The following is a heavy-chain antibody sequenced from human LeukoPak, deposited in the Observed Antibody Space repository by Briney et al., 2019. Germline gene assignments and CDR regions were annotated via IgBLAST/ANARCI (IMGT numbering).Heavy chain of an antibody. J-gene: IGHJ4*02. CDR2: IYHSGST. Sequence: PSETLSLTCTVSGDSISTYYWSWIRQSPGKGLEWIGYIYHSGSTKYNPSLKSRVTISVDTSKKQFSLKLSSVTAADTAVYCCARDGYGGVDYWGQGTLVTVSS. CDR1: GDSISTYY. D-gene: IGHD3-10*01. CDR3: ARDGYGGVDY. V-gene: IGHV4-59*01.